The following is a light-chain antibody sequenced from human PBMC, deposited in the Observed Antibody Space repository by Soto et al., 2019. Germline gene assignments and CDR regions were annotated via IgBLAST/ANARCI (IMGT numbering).Light chain of an antibody. CDR2: AAS. J-gene: IGKJ2*01. Sequence: DIQMTQSPSSLSASVGDRVTITCRASQSISTYLNWYQQKPGKAPKLLIYAASSLQSGVPSRFSGSGSGTDFTLTISSLQREDFATYYCQQSYSTPDTFGQGTNLEIK. CDR3: QQSYSTPDT. CDR1: QSISTY. V-gene: IGKV1-39*01.